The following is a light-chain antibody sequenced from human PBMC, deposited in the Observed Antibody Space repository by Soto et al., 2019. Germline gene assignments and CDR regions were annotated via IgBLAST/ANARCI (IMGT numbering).Light chain of an antibody. CDR1: QSISSN. J-gene: IGKJ1*01. Sequence: EIVMTQSPATLSVSPGERVTLSCRASQSISSNLAWYQQKPGQAPRLLIYGASTRATGIPARFSGSGSGTEFTLTISSLQSEDFAVYYCHQYNNWPPRTFGQGTKVDIK. V-gene: IGKV3-15*01. CDR3: HQYNNWPPRT. CDR2: GAS.